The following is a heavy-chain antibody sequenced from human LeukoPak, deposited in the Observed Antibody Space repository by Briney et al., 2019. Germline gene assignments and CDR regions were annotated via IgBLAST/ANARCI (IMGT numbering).Heavy chain of an antibody. V-gene: IGHV4-59*12. Sequence: SETLSLTCTVSGGSISSYYWSWIRQPPGKGLEWIGYIYYSGSTNYNPSLKSRVTISVDTSKNQFSLKLTSVTAADTAVYYCARSGPQSTTSWFHSSYWGRGTLVTVS. J-gene: IGHJ4*02. D-gene: IGHD2-2*01. CDR1: GGSISSYY. CDR2: IYYSGST. CDR3: ARSGPQSTTSWFHSSY.